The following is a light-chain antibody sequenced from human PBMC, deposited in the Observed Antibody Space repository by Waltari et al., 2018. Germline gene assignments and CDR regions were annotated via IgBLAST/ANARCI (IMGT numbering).Light chain of an antibody. V-gene: IGKV1-39*01. CDR1: QSISSY. Sequence: QMTQSPSSLSASVGDRVTITCRASQSISSYLNWYQQKPGKAPKLLIYAASSLQSGVPSRFSGSGSGTDFTLTISSLQPEDFATYYCQQSYSTPLTFGGGTKVEIK. CDR2: AAS. CDR3: QQSYSTPLT. J-gene: IGKJ4*01.